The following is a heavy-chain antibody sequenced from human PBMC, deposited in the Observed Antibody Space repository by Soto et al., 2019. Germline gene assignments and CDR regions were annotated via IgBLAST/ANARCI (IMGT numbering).Heavy chain of an antibody. V-gene: IGHV1-69*13. CDR1: GGTFSSYA. CDR2: IIPIFGTA. CDR3: ARDRCSGVSCYYTAADYYYGMDV. Sequence: GASVKVSCKASGGTFSSYAISWVRQAPGQGLEWMGGIIPIFGTANYAQKFQGRVTITADESTSTAYMELSSLRSEDTAVYYCARDRCSGVSCYYTAADYYYGMDVWGQGTTVTVSS. D-gene: IGHD2-15*01. J-gene: IGHJ6*02.